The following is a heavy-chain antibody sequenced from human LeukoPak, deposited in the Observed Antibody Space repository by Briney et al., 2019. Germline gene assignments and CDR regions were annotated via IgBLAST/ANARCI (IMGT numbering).Heavy chain of an antibody. J-gene: IGHJ4*02. Sequence: GGSLRLSCAASGFTFNTYGMHWVRQAPGKALEWVSAISGSGGSTYYADSVKGRFTISRDNSKNTLYLQMNSLRAEDTAVYYCAKDLTTETPYYFDYWGQGTLVTVSS. D-gene: IGHD4-17*01. CDR1: GFTFNTYG. CDR2: ISGSGGST. V-gene: IGHV3-23*01. CDR3: AKDLTTETPYYFDY.